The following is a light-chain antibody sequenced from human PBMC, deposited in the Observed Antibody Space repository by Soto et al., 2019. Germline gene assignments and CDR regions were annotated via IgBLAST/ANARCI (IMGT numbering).Light chain of an antibody. CDR1: QDISNY. V-gene: IGKV1-33*01. Sequence: DIQMTQSPSSLSASVGDRVTITCQASQDISNYLNWYQQKLGKAPKLLIYDAANLETGVPSRFSGSGSGTDFTFPISSLQPEDIATYYCQQYSYLIIFGQGTRLEIK. CDR2: DAA. CDR3: QQYSYLII. J-gene: IGKJ5*01.